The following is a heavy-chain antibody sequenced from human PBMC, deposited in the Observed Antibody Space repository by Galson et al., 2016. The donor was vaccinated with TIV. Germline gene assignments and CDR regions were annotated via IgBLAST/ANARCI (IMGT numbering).Heavy chain of an antibody. Sequence: SVKVSCKASGYTFTKYYIHWVRQAPGQGLEWIGIIDPNGGSTIYGQKFQGRVTLTRDTSTSTVNMDLNSLRSDDTAVYYCARWRSLVGATGFDLWGQGTLVTVS. CDR3: ARWRSLVGATGFDL. J-gene: IGHJ4*02. D-gene: IGHD1-26*01. V-gene: IGHV1-46*03. CDR2: IDPNGGST. CDR1: GYTFTKYY.